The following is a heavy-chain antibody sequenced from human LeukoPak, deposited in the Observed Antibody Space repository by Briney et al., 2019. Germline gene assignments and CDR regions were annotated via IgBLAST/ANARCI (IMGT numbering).Heavy chain of an antibody. V-gene: IGHV5-51*01. CDR2: IYPGDSDT. Sequence: GESLKISCKGSGYTFTDYWIGWVRQMPGKGLEWMGTIYPGDSDTTYSPSFQGQVTISADKSISTAYLQWSSLKASDTAMYYCARRYFGYFDYWGQGTLVTVSS. CDR1: GYTFTDYW. D-gene: IGHD3-9*01. CDR3: ARRYFGYFDY. J-gene: IGHJ4*02.